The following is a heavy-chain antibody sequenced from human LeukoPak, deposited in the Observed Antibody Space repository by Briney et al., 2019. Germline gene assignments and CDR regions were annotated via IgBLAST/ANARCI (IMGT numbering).Heavy chain of an antibody. J-gene: IGHJ4*02. Sequence: VASVTVSCKASGYTFTGYYMHWVRQAPGQGLEWMGRINPNSGGTNYAQKFQGWVTMTRDTSISTAYMELSRLSSDDTAVFYCAREYCTSTSCQFYYFDFWGQGTLVTVSS. V-gene: IGHV1-2*04. CDR2: INPNSGGT. D-gene: IGHD2-2*01. CDR3: AREYCTSTSCQFYYFDF. CDR1: GYTFTGYY.